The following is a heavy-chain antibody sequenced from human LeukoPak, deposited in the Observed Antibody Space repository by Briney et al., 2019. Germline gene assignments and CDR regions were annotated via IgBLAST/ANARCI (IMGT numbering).Heavy chain of an antibody. CDR1: GFTFSDTY. V-gene: IGHV3-11*01. J-gene: IGHJ4*02. CDR2: ISPSGTDI. Sequence: GGSLTLSCAVSGFTFSDTYMTWIRQAPGKGLESLSYISPSGTDISYADSVKGRFTISRDNSKNTLYLQMNSLRAEDTAVYYCAKEGKTRNWNYSQAKPVYWGQGTLVTVSS. D-gene: IGHD1-7*01. CDR3: AKEGKTRNWNYSQAKPVY.